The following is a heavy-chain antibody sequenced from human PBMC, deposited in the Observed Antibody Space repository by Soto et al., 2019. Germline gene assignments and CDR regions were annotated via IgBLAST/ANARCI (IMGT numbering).Heavy chain of an antibody. V-gene: IGHV3-23*01. CDR2: ISGSGGST. D-gene: IGHD6-19*01. J-gene: IGHJ4*02. CDR1: GFTFSSYA. Sequence: GGSLRLSCAASGFTFSSYAMNWVRQAPGKGLEWVSGISGSGGSTYYADSVKGRFTISRDNSKNTLYLQMNSLRADDTAVYYCARSYNGWSWGQGTLVTVSS. CDR3: ARSYNGWS.